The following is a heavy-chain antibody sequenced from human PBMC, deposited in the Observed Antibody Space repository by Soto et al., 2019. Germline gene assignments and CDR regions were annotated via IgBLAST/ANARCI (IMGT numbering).Heavy chain of an antibody. Sequence: SGPTLVNPTQTLTLTCTFSGFSLTSNEMRVTWIRQPPGKALEWLARIDWDGEKFYSSSLRTRLTISKDSSKNQEVLTMTNMDPVDTATYYCARTMNTGTDFWGQGTLVTVSS. CDR1: GFSLTSNEMR. V-gene: IGHV2-70*04. CDR3: ARTMNTGTDF. D-gene: IGHD1-1*01. J-gene: IGHJ4*02. CDR2: IDWDGEK.